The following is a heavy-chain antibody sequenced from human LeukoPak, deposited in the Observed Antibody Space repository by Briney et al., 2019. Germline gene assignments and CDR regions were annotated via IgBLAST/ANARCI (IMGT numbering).Heavy chain of an antibody. J-gene: IGHJ4*02. CDR3: ARDFGQWQLNGGYYFDY. D-gene: IGHD1-26*01. Sequence: SGGSLRLSCAASGFTFSSYAMHWVRQAPGKGLEWVAVISYDGSNKYYADSVKGRFTISRDNSKNTLYLQMNSLRAEDTAVYYCARDFGQWQLNGGYYFDYWGQGTLVTVSS. CDR2: ISYDGSNK. V-gene: IGHV3-30*04. CDR1: GFTFSSYA.